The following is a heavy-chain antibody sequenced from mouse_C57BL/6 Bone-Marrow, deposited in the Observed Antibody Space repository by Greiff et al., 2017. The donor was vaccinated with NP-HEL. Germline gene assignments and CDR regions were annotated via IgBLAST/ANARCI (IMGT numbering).Heavy chain of an antibody. CDR1: GYSFTSYY. Sequence: VQLQQSGPELVKPGASVKISCKASGYSFTSYYIHWVKQRPGQGLEWIGWIYPGSGNTKYNEKFKGKATLTADTSSSTAYMQLSSLTSEDSAVYYSTAQATSAWFAYWGQGTLVTVSA. J-gene: IGHJ3*01. D-gene: IGHD3-2*02. CDR2: IYPGSGNT. V-gene: IGHV1-66*01. CDR3: TAQATSAWFAY.